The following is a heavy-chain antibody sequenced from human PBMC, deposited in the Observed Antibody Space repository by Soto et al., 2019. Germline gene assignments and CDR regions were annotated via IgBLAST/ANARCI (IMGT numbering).Heavy chain of an antibody. V-gene: IGHV3-48*03. Sequence: HPGGSLRLSCAASGFTFSSYEMNWVRQAPGKGLEWVSYISSSGSTIYYADSVKGRFTISRDNAKNSLYLQMNSLRAEDTAVYYCARDFHYDYVWGSFNWLDPWGQGTLVTVSS. J-gene: IGHJ5*02. CDR1: GFTFSSYE. CDR2: ISSSGSTI. CDR3: ARDFHYDYVWGSFNWLDP. D-gene: IGHD3-16*01.